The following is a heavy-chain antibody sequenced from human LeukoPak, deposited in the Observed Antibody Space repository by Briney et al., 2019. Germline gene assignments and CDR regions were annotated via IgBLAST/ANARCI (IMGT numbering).Heavy chain of an antibody. CDR1: GFTVSSNY. CDR3: ARSHRYYFDY. J-gene: IGHJ4*02. CDR2: IYSGGST. V-gene: IGHV3-66*01. Sequence: GGSLRLSCAASGFTVSSNYMTWVRQAPGKGLEWVSVIYSGGSTYYADSVKGRFSISRDNSKNTLYLQMNSLGAEDTAVYYCARSHRYYFDYWGQGTLVTVSS.